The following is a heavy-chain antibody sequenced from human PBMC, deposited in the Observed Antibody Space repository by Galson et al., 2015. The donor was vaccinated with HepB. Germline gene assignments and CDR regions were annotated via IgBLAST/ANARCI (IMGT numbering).Heavy chain of an antibody. CDR3: IRHFPDYTNYPELDY. CDR1: GFTFSGSA. CDR2: IRSKANSYAT. D-gene: IGHD4-11*01. Sequence: SLRLSCAASGFTFSGSAMHWVRQASGKGLEWVGRIRSKANSYATAYAASVKGRFTISRDDSKNTAYLQMNSLKTEDTAVYYCIRHFPDYTNYPELDYWGQGTLVTVSS. J-gene: IGHJ4*02. V-gene: IGHV3-73*01.